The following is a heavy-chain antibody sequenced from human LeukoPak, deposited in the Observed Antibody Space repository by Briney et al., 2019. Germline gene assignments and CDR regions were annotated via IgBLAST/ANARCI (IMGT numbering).Heavy chain of an antibody. CDR3: ARGGETTDYYYGMDV. CDR2: MNPNSGNT. D-gene: IGHD4-11*01. Sequence: ASVTVSCTASGYTFTSYDINWVRQATGQGLEWMGWMNPNSGNTGYVQKFQGRVTMTRNTSISTAYMELSSLRSEDTAVYYCARGGETTDYYYGMDVWGQGTTVTVSS. CDR1: GYTFTSYD. J-gene: IGHJ6*02. V-gene: IGHV1-8*01.